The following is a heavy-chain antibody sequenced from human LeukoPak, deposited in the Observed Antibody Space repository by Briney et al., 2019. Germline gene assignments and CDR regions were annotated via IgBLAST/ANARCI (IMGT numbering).Heavy chain of an antibody. V-gene: IGHV4-34*01. CDR1: GGSFSGYY. J-gene: IGHJ6*02. CDR3: ARARYSSGWYLPRQGERYYYYGMDV. Sequence: SETLSLTCAVYGGSFSGYYWSWIRQPPGKGLEWIGEINHSGSPNYNPSLKSRVTISVDTSKNQFSLKLSSVTAADTAVYYCARARYSSGWYLPRQGERYYYYGMDVWGQGTTVTVSS. D-gene: IGHD6-19*01. CDR2: INHSGSP.